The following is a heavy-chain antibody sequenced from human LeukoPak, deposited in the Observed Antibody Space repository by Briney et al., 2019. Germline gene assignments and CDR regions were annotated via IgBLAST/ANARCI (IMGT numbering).Heavy chain of an antibody. V-gene: IGHV1-18*01. CDR1: GYTFTSYG. J-gene: IGHJ5*02. CDR2: ISAYNGNT. Sequence: ASVKVSCKASGYTFTSYGISWVRQAPGQGLEWMGCISAYNGNTNYAQKLQGRVTVTTDTSTSTAYMELRSLRSDDTAVYYCARAASSYCSSTSCSPRINWFDPWGQGTLVTVSS. D-gene: IGHD2-2*01. CDR3: ARAASSYCSSTSCSPRINWFDP.